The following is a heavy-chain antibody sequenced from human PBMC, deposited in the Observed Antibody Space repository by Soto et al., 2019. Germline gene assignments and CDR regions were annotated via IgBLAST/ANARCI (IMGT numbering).Heavy chain of an antibody. V-gene: IGHV3-23*01. CDR2: ISDSGVGT. J-gene: IGHJ6*02. CDR3: AKHRRITSAANYYTMDV. Sequence: EVQLLESGGGLVQPGGSLRLSCAASGFTFATYAMSWVRRAPGKGLEWVSSISDSGVGTYYADSVKGRFTISRDNSKNTLYLQMISLRAEDTAVYFCAKHRRITSAANYYTMDVWGQGTTVTVSS. D-gene: IGHD2-2*01. CDR1: GFTFATYA.